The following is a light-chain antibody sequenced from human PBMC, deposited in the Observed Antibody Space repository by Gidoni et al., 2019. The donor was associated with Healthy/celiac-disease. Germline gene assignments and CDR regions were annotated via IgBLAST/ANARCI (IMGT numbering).Light chain of an antibody. CDR1: SSNIGAGYD. J-gene: IGLJ1*01. V-gene: IGLV1-40*01. Sequence: QSVLTQPPSVSGAPGQRVTISCTGSSSNIGAGYDVHWYQQLPGTAPKLLIYGNSNRLSGVPDRFSGSKSGTSASLAITGLQAEDEADYYFQSYDSSLQVFGTGTKVTVL. CDR2: GNS. CDR3: QSYDSSLQV.